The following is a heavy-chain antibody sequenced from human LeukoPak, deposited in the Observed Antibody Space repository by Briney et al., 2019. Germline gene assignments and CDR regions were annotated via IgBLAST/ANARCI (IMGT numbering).Heavy chain of an antibody. CDR2: INRGGSST. Sequence: GGSLRLSCAASGFTFSSYWMHWVRQAPGKGLVWVSRINRGGSSTNYADSVKGRFTISRDHAKNTLYLQMNSLRADDTAVYYCARSDDFLSQVGFDPWGQGTLVTVSS. CDR3: ARSDDFLSQVGFDP. V-gene: IGHV3-74*01. J-gene: IGHJ5*02. D-gene: IGHD3-3*01. CDR1: GFTFSSYW.